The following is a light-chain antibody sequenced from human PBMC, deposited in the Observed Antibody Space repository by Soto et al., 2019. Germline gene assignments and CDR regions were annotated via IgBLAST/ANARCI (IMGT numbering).Light chain of an antibody. CDR2: SNN. J-gene: IGLJ1*01. V-gene: IGLV1-44*01. Sequence: QSVLTQPPSASGTPGQRVTISCSGSSSNIGSNTVNWYQQLPGAAPKLLIYSNNHRPSRVPDRFSGSNSGTSASLAISGLQSEDEADYYCGAWDDSLNGPVFGTGTKLTVL. CDR1: SSNIGSNT. CDR3: GAWDDSLNGPV.